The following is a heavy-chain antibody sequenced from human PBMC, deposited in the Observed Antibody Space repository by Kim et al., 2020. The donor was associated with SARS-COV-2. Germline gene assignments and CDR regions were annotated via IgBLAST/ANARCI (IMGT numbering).Heavy chain of an antibody. Sequence: GGSLRLSCAASGFTFSSYAMSWVRQAPGKGLEWVSAISGSGGSTYYADSVKGRFTISRDNSKNTLYLQMNSLRAEDTAVYYCAKDLGGPLWFGELYIGGTYYYYYGMDVWGQGTTVTVSS. CDR1: GFTFSSYA. CDR2: ISGSGGST. D-gene: IGHD3-10*01. V-gene: IGHV3-23*01. J-gene: IGHJ6*02. CDR3: AKDLGGPLWFGELYIGGTYYYYYGMDV.